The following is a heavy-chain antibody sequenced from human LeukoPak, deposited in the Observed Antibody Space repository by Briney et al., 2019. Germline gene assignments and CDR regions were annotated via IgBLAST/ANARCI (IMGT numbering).Heavy chain of an antibody. J-gene: IGHJ4*02. CDR1: GFTFSNAG. Sequence: GGSLRLSCAASGFTFSNAGMSWVRQAPGKGLEWVARIKSKTDRGTTDYAAQVKSRFTISRDDSKNTLYLQMNSLKTQDTAVYYCTTDHPSWNYFDYWGQGTLVTVSS. CDR3: TTDHPSWNYFDY. CDR2: IKSKTDRGTT. D-gene: IGHD1-1*01. V-gene: IGHV3-15*01.